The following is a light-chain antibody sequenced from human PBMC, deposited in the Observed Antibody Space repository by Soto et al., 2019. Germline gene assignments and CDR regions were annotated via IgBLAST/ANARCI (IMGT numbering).Light chain of an antibody. J-gene: IGLJ1*01. CDR3: CSYGSSRTYV. CDR1: SSDVGSDNL. CDR2: EVN. Sequence: QSALTQPASVSGSPGQSITISCTGSSSDVGSDNLVSWYQQHPGKAPKLMIYEVNKRPSGVSNRFSGSKSGNTASLTISGLQAEDEADYYCCSYGSSRTYVFGTGTKVTVL. V-gene: IGLV2-23*02.